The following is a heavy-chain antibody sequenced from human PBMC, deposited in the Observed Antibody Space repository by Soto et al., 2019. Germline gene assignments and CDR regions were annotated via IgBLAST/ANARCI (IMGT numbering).Heavy chain of an antibody. CDR1: GGSISSGGYY. D-gene: IGHD6-6*01. Sequence: SETLSLTCTVSGGSISSGGYYWSWIRQHPGKGLEWIGYIYYSGSAYYNPSLKSRVTISVDTSKNQFSLKLSSVTAADTAVYYCARDKSYSSSSRQYYYYGMAVWGQGTTVTVSS. CDR3: ARDKSYSSSSRQYYYYGMAV. V-gene: IGHV4-31*03. CDR2: IYYSGSA. J-gene: IGHJ6*02.